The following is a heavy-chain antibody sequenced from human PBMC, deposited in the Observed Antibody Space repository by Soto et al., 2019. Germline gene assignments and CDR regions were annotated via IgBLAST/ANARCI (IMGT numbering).Heavy chain of an antibody. CDR1: GFTFSDYT. V-gene: IGHV3-23*03. J-gene: IGHJ4*02. Sequence: EVQLLESGGGLVQPGGSLTLSCAASGFTFSDYTMSWVRQAPGKVLECISVILSDYNTYYAGSVRDRFTISRDNSKNTLYLEMNSLRAEDTAVYYCARRTSGYFGYWGQGALVTVSS. D-gene: IGHD6-19*01. CDR2: ILSDYNT. CDR3: ARRTSGYFGY.